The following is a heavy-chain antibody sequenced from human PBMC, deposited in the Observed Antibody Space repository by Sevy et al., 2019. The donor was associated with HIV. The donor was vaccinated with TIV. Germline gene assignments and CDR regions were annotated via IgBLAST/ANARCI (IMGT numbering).Heavy chain of an antibody. Sequence: GGSLRLSCAASGFTFSSYSMNWVRQAPGKGLEWVSSISSSSSYIYYADSVKGRFTISRDNAKNSLYLQMNSLRAEDTAVYYCARSKWELLRVSFDYWGQGTLVTVSS. CDR1: GFTFSSYS. J-gene: IGHJ4*02. CDR2: ISSSSSYI. D-gene: IGHD1-26*01. CDR3: ARSKWELLRVSFDY. V-gene: IGHV3-21*01.